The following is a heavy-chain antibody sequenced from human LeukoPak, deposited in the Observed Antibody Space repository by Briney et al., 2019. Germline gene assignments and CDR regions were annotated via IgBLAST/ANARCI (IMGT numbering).Heavy chain of an antibody. CDR2: ISYDGRNK. CDR1: GFTLGDHA. J-gene: IGHJ4*02. Sequence: GGSLRLSCTGSGFTLGDHAMSWVRQAQGKGLEWVAVISYDGRNKYYADSVKGRFTISRDNSKNTLHMQMNSLRAEDTAVYYCANGEPKNYWGQGTLVTVSS. D-gene: IGHD3-10*01. V-gene: IGHV3-30-3*02. CDR3: ANGEPKNY.